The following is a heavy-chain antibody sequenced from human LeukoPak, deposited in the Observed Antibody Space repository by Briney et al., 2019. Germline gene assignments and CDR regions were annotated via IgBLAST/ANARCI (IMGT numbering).Heavy chain of an antibody. D-gene: IGHD3-10*01. V-gene: IGHV1-8*01. J-gene: IGHJ5*02. CDR3: ARDGSGTYWAHYNWFDP. CDR1: GYTFTNYD. CDR2: MNPNTGNT. Sequence: ASVKVSCKTSGYTFTNYDINWVRQATGQGLEWMGWMNPNTGNTGYAQKFQGRVTMTRNTSISTAYMELSSLRSEDTAVYYCARDGSGTYWAHYNWFDPWGQGTLVTVSS.